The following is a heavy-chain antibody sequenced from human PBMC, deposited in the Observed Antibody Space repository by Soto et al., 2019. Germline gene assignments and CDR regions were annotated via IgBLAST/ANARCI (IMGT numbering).Heavy chain of an antibody. J-gene: IGHJ4*02. CDR1: SGSMNSNY. CDR2: IHDSGYT. Sequence: SETLSLTCTVSSGSMNSNYWNWIRQPPGKELEWIGHIHDSGYTKYNPSLKSRVTMSLDTSKNQFSLKLSSGTAADTAVYYCAGWYDWNTKRFDYWGQGTLVTVPS. CDR3: AGWYDWNTKRFDY. D-gene: IGHD1-1*01. V-gene: IGHV4-59*12.